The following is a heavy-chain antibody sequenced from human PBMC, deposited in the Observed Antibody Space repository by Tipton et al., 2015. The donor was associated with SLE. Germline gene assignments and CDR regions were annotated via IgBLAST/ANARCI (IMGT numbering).Heavy chain of an antibody. J-gene: IGHJ6*03. CDR1: GGSFSGYY. CDR3: ARGLFGVVIYYYYYYMDV. V-gene: IGHV4-34*01. D-gene: IGHD3-3*01. CDR2: INHSGST. Sequence: TLSLTCAVYGGSFSGYYWSWIRQPPGKGLEWIGEINHSGSTNYNPSHKSRVTISVDTSKNQFSLKLSSVTAADTAVYYCARGLFGVVIYYYYYYMDVWGKGTTVTVSS.